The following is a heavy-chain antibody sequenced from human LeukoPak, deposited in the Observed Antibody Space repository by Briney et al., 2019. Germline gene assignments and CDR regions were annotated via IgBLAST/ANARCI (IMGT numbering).Heavy chain of an antibody. Sequence: ASVKVSCKASGYTFTGYYMHWVRQAPGQGLEWMGWMNPNSGNTGYAQKFQGRVTMTRNTSISTAYMELSSLRSEDTAVYYCARASKIYYYYYGMDVWGQGTMVTVSS. CDR3: ARASKIYYYYYGMDV. V-gene: IGHV1-8*02. J-gene: IGHJ6*02. CDR2: MNPNSGNT. CDR1: GYTFTGYY.